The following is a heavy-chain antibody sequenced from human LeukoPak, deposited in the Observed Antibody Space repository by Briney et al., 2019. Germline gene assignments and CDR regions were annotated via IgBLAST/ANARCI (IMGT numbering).Heavy chain of an antibody. CDR1: GFTFSSYA. CDR2: ISYDGSNK. J-gene: IGHJ6*02. V-gene: IGHV3-30-3*01. CDR3: AKDMRGVWFGELPPYYYGMDV. Sequence: GGSLRLSCAASGFTFSSYAMHWVRQAPGKGLEWVAVISYDGSNKYYADSVKGRFTISRDNSKNTLYLQMNSLRAEDTALYYCAKDMRGVWFGELPPYYYGMDVWGQGTTVTVSS. D-gene: IGHD3-10*01.